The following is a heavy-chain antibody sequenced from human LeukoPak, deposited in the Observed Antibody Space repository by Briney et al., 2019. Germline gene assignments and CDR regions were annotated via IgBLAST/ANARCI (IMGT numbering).Heavy chain of an antibody. CDR2: ISGSGGST. CDR1: GFTFSSYG. Sequence: PGGSLRLSCAASGFTFSSYGMSWVRQAPGKGLEWVSAISGSGGSTYYADSVKGRFTISRDNSKNSLYLQMNSLRAEDTAVYYCARDLVSSSPGYWGQGTLVTVSS. J-gene: IGHJ4*02. CDR3: ARDLVSSSPGY. D-gene: IGHD6-13*01. V-gene: IGHV3-23*01.